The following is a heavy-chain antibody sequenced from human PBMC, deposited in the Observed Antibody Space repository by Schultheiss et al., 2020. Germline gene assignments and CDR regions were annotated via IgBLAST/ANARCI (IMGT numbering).Heavy chain of an antibody. Sequence: SETLSLTCAVYGGSFSGYYWSWIRQPPGKGLEWIGEINHSGSTNYNPSLKSRVTISVDTSKSQFSLKLSSVTAADTAVYYCARLRAAAASNYFDYWGQGTLVTVSS. CDR1: GGSFSGYY. J-gene: IGHJ4*02. V-gene: IGHV4-34*01. D-gene: IGHD6-13*01. CDR2: INHSGST. CDR3: ARLRAAAASNYFDY.